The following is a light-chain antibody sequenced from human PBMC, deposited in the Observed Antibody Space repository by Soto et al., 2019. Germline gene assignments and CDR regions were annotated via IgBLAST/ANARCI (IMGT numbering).Light chain of an antibody. V-gene: IGKV3-11*01. CDR1: QSVSTY. CDR3: QQRTTWPPYT. Sequence: EIVLTQSPATLSLSPGERATLSCRASQSVSTYLAWYQQKSGQAPRLLIYDASNRATGIPSRFSGSGSGTDFTLTINSLEPEDFAVYYCQQRTTWPPYTFGQGTKLEI. CDR2: DAS. J-gene: IGKJ2*01.